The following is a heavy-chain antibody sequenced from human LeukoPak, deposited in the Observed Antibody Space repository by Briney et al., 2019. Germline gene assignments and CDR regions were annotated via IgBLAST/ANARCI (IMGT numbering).Heavy chain of an antibody. J-gene: IGHJ4*02. Sequence: PSQTLSLTCTVSGGSISSGSYYWSWLRQPAGKGLEWLGRIYTSGSTNYNPSLKSRVTISVGTSKNQFSLKLSSVTAADTAVYYCARGRYSSSWYFKDYWGQGTLVTVSS. CDR3: ARGRYSSSWYFKDY. CDR1: GGSISSGSYY. CDR2: IYTSGST. D-gene: IGHD6-13*01. V-gene: IGHV4-61*02.